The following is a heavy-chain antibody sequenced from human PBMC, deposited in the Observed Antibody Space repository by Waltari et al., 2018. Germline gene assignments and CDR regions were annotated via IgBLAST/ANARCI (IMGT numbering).Heavy chain of an antibody. J-gene: IGHJ4*02. D-gene: IGHD3-10*01. CDR3: ARVLTMVQGVPDY. CDR2: INPNSGGT. CDR1: EYTFTGYY. V-gene: IGHV1-2*06. Sequence: QVQLVQSGAEVKKPGASVKVSCKASEYTFTGYYMPWVRQAPGQGLEWMGRINPNSGGTNYAQKFQGRVTMTRDTSISTAYMELSRLRSDDTAVYYCARVLTMVQGVPDYWGQGTLVTVSS.